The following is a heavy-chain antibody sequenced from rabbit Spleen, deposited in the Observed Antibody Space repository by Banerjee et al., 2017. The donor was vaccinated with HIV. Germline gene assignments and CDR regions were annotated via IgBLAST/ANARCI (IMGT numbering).Heavy chain of an antibody. CDR1: GFSFSDRDV. J-gene: IGHJ4*01. CDR3: ARDLVSVIGWNFNL. D-gene: IGHD1-1*01. Sequence: QEQLVESGGGLVKPEGSLTLTCKASGFSFSDRDVMCWVRQAPGKGLEWIACINTATGKPVYATWAKGRFTISTTSSTTVTLQMTSLTAADTATYFCARDLVSVIGWNFNLWGPGTLVTVS. V-gene: IGHV1S45*01. CDR2: INTATGKP.